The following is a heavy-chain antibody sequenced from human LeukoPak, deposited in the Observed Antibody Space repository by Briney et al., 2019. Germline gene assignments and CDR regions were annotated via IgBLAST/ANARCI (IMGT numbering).Heavy chain of an antibody. CDR3: ASHSSGWYGENDY. CDR1: GFTFSSYA. J-gene: IGHJ4*02. CDR2: ISGSGGST. D-gene: IGHD6-19*01. V-gene: IGHV3-23*01. Sequence: GGSLRLSCAASGFTFSSYAMSWVRQAPGKGLEWVSAISGSGGSTYYADSVKGRFTISRDNSKNTLYPQMNSLRAEDTAVYYCASHSSGWYGENDYWGQGTLVTVSS.